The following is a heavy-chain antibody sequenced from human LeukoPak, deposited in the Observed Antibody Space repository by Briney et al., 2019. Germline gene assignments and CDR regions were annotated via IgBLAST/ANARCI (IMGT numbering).Heavy chain of an antibody. CDR3: ARTHYYDSSGYYMEGAFDI. Sequence: SVKVSCKASGGTFSSYAISWVRQAPGQGLEWMGGIIPIFGTANYAQKFQGRVTITADESTSTAYMELSSLRSEDTAVYYCARTHYYDSSGYYMEGAFDIWGQGTMVTVSS. CDR2: IIPIFGTA. CDR1: GGTFSSYA. D-gene: IGHD3-22*01. V-gene: IGHV1-69*13. J-gene: IGHJ3*02.